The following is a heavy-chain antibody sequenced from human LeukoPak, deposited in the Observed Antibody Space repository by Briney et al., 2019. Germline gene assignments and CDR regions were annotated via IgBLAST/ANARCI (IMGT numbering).Heavy chain of an antibody. CDR2: ISSSSNYI. Sequence: GGSLRLSCAASGFTFSSYSMNWVRQAPGKGLEWVSSISSSSNYIYYADSVKGRSTISRDNAKNSLYLQMNSLRAEDTAVYYCARDTEMATIYTDYWGQGTLVTVSS. J-gene: IGHJ4*02. CDR1: GFTFSSYS. CDR3: ARDTEMATIYTDY. D-gene: IGHD5-24*01. V-gene: IGHV3-21*01.